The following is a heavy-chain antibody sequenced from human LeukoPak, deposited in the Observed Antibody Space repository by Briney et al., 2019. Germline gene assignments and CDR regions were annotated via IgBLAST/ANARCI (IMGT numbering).Heavy chain of an antibody. V-gene: IGHV4-59*01. CDR3: ARDRRAGPDLKKYYYYCYGMDV. J-gene: IGHJ6*02. CDR1: GGSTCSEY. D-gene: IGHD1-14*01. Sequence: TPTNAGGSTCSEYGWFSRQPLAKEQEWIGYIYYSGSTNYNPSLKSRVTISVDTSKNQFSLKLSSVTAADTAVYYCARDRRAGPDLKKYYYYCYGMDVWGQGTTVTVSS. CDR2: IYYSGST.